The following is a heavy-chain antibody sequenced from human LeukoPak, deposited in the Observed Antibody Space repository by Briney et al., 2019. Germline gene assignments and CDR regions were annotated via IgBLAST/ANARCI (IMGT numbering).Heavy chain of an antibody. J-gene: IGHJ6*03. CDR2: IYTSGST. D-gene: IGHD4-17*01. CDR1: GGSISSGSYY. Sequence: PSETLSLTCTVSGGSISSGSYYWSWIRQPAGKGLEWIGRIYTSGSTNYNPFLKSRVTISVDTSKNQFSLKLSSVTAADTAVYYCARDNSGVTTNYYYYMDVWGKGTTVTISS. V-gene: IGHV4-61*02. CDR3: ARDNSGVTTNYYYYMDV.